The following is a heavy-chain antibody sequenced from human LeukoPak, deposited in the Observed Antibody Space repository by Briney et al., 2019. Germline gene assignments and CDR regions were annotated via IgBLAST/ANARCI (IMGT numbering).Heavy chain of an antibody. CDR2: IYYSGST. CDR1: GGSISSYY. Sequence: SETLSLTCTVSGGSISSYYWSWIRQPPGKGLEWIGYIYYSGSTNYNPSLKRRVTISVDTSKNQFSLKLSSVTAADTAVYYCARGWEVEDAFDIWGQGTMVTVSS. V-gene: IGHV4-59*08. J-gene: IGHJ3*02. CDR3: ARGWEVEDAFDI. D-gene: IGHD1-1*01.